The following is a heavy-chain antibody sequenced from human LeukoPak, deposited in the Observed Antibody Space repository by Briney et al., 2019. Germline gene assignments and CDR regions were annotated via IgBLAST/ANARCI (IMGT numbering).Heavy chain of an antibody. V-gene: IGHV1-2*02. CDR2: INPNSGGT. J-gene: IGHJ4*02. CDR3: ARGSAIGATGKLPFDS. D-gene: IGHD6-13*01. Sequence: GASVKVSCKASRYSFTDYYMHWVRQVPGQGREGMGWINPNSGGTNYEQNFQGRVTMNRDTSISTAYMELNRLRSDDTAIFYCARGSAIGATGKLPFDSWRQGALVPVSS. CDR1: RYSFTDYY.